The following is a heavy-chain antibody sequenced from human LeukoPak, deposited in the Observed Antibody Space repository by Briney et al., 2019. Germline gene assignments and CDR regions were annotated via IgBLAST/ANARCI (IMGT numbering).Heavy chain of an antibody. J-gene: IGHJ4*02. CDR1: GFTFSSYA. CDR3: ARLRVRGVIVDY. V-gene: IGHV4-39*01. CDR2: IYYSGST. D-gene: IGHD3-10*01. Sequence: PGGSLRLSCAASGFTFSSYAMSWVRQAPGKGLEWIGSIYYSGSTYYNPSLKSRVTISVDTSKNQFSLKLSSVTAADTAVYYCARLRVRGVIVDYWGQGTLVTVSS.